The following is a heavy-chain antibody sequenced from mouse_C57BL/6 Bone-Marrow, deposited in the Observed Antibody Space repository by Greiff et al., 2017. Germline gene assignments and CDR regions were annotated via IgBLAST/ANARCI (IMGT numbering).Heavy chain of an antibody. CDR2: IDPSDSYT. J-gene: IGHJ4*01. V-gene: IGHV1-69*01. CDR3: ARGLRQSGYAMDY. D-gene: IGHD3-1*01. Sequence: QVQLQQPGAELVMPGASVKLSCKASGYTFTSYWMHWVKQRPGQGLEWIGEIDPSDSYTNYNQKFKGKSTLTVDKSSSTAYMQLSSLTSEDSAVYYCARGLRQSGYAMDYWGQGTSVTVSS. CDR1: GYTFTSYW.